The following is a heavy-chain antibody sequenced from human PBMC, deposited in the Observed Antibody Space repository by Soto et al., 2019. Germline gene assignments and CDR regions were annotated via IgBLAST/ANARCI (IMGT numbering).Heavy chain of an antibody. CDR1: GGSIRSTRYY. Sequence: SETLSLTCSAFGGSIRSTRYYWGWVRQPPGKGLEWLGSIYYTGATQYNPSLEGRVTMSVDTSMNQFSLKLRFVTAADSAIYYCAREDRDDNRGPGNWGQGTLVTVSS. V-gene: IGHV4-39*02. CDR2: IYYTGAT. J-gene: IGHJ1*01. CDR3: AREDRDDNRGPGN. D-gene: IGHD1-1*01.